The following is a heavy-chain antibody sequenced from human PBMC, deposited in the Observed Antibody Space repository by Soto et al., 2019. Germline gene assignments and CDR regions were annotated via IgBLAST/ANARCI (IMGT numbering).Heavy chain of an antibody. Sequence: QVQLVQSGAEVKKPGASVKVSCKASGYTFTDYAIHWLRQAPGQRLEWMGWINAGNGNTKYSQKFQDRVTITRDTSASTAYMELSSLTSEDTAVYYCARVGYSSTTWGQGTLVTVSS. J-gene: IGHJ5*02. V-gene: IGHV1-3*01. CDR3: ARVGYSSTT. CDR2: INAGNGNT. CDR1: GYTFTDYA. D-gene: IGHD6-13*01.